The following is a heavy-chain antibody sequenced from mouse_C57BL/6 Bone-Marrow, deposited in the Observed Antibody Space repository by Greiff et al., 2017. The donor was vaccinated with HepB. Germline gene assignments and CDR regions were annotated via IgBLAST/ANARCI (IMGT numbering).Heavy chain of an antibody. CDR3: ARDRDLFDY. CDR1: GYSITSGYY. D-gene: IGHD3-3*01. J-gene: IGHJ2*01. CDR2: ISYDGSN. V-gene: IGHV3-6*01. Sequence: EVKLMESGPGLVKPSQSLSLTCSVTGYSITSGYYWNWIRQFPGNKLEWMGYISYDGSNNYNPTFKNRISITRDTSKNQFFLKLNSVTTEDTATYYCARDRDLFDYWGQGTTLTVSS.